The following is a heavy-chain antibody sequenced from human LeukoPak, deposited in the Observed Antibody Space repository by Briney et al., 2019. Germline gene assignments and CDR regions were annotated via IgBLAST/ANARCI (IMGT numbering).Heavy chain of an antibody. CDR3: ARDPHSSGWYRAAFDI. D-gene: IGHD6-19*01. Sequence: PSETLSLTCTVSGGSISSYYWSWIRQPPGKGLEWIGYIYYSGSTNYNPSLKSRVTISVDTSKNQFSLKLSSVTAADTAVYYCARDPHSSGWYRAAFDIWGQGTMVTVSS. J-gene: IGHJ3*02. CDR1: GGSISSYY. CDR2: IYYSGST. V-gene: IGHV4-59*01.